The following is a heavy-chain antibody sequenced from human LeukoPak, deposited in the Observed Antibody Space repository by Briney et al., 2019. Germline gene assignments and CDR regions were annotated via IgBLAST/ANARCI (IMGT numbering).Heavy chain of an antibody. J-gene: IGHJ5*02. D-gene: IGHD1-26*01. CDR2: INPNSGGT. Sequence: ASVKVSCKASGYTFTGYYMHWVRQAPGQGLEWMGWINPNSGGTNYAQKFQGRVTMTRDTSISTAYMELSRLRSDDTAVYHCARALQTWVSWFDPWGQGTLDTVSS. CDR1: GYTFTGYY. V-gene: IGHV1-2*02. CDR3: ARALQTWVSWFDP.